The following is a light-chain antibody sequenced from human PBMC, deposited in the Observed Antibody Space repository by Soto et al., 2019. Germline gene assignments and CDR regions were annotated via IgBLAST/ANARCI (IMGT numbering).Light chain of an antibody. CDR3: QQSHSTPPT. V-gene: IGKV1-39*01. CDR2: SAS. Sequence: DIQMTQSPSSLSASVGDRVTITCLTSQSIAGFLNWYQQKPGKAPNLLIYSASTLQSGAPSRFSGSGSGTAFTLTITSLQHEDFAIYYCQQSHSTPPTFGQVTKV. J-gene: IGKJ1*01. CDR1: QSIAGF.